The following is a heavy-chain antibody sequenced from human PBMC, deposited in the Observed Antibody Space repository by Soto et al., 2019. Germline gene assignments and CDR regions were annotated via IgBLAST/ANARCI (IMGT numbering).Heavy chain of an antibody. CDR2: IIPIFGTA. Sequence: ASVKVSCKASGGTFSSYAISWVRQAPGQGLEWMGGIIPIFGTANYAQKFQGRVTITADESTSTAYMELSSLRSEDTAVYYCARVSHYDSSGYWSLWGQGTLVTVSS. J-gene: IGHJ4*02. V-gene: IGHV1-69*13. D-gene: IGHD3-22*01. CDR3: ARVSHYDSSGYWSL. CDR1: GGTFSSYA.